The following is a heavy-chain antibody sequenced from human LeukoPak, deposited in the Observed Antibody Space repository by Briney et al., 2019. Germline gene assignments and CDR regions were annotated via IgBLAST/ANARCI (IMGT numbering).Heavy chain of an antibody. J-gene: IGHJ4*02. CDR3: ARDRNLK. V-gene: IGHV1-69*04. CDR1: GGTFSSYA. Sequence: ASVKVSCKASGGTFSSYAISWVRQAPGQGLEWMGRIIPMLGTANYAQKFQGRVTITADKSTNMAYMELTSLRSEDTAVYYCARDRNLKWGQGTLVTVSS. CDR2: IIPMLGTA.